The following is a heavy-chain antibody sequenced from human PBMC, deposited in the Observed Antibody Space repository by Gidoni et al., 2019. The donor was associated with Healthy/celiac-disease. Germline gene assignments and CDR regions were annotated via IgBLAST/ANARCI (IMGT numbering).Heavy chain of an antibody. D-gene: IGHD1-26*01. CDR1: GGSISSGSYY. V-gene: IGHV4-61*02. CDR3: ARNEGGVGAMGVDY. J-gene: IGHJ4*02. CDR2: IYTSGST. Sequence: QVQLQESGPGLVKPSQTLSLTCTVSGGSISSGSYYWSWIRQPAGKGLEWIGRIYTSGSTNYNPSLKSRVTISVDTSKNQFSLKLSSVTAADTAVYYCARNEGGVGAMGVDYWGQGTLVTVSS.